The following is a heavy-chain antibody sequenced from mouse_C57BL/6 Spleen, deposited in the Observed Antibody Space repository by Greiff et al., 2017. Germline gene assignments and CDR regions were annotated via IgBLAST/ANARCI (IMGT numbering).Heavy chain of an antibody. Sequence: QVQLQQPGAELVKPGASVKLSCKASGYTFTSYWMQWVKQRPGQGLEWIGEIDPSDSYTNYNQKFKGKATLTIDTSSSTAYMQLSSLTSEDSAVYYCARKGENYDGSPSGFDVWGTGTTVTVSS. D-gene: IGHD1-1*01. CDR2: IDPSDSYT. CDR3: ARKGENYDGSPSGFDV. V-gene: IGHV1-50*01. CDR1: GYTFTSYW. J-gene: IGHJ1*03.